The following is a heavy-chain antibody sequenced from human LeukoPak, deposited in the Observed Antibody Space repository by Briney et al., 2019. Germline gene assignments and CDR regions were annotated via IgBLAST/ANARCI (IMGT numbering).Heavy chain of an antibody. CDR1: GFTFTSYW. CDR3: ARNPWQCDY. V-gene: IGHV3-7*01. CDR2: IKEDGSVK. Sequence: GGSLRVSCAASGFTFTSYWMTWVRQPPGKGLEWVATIKEDGSVKYYVDSVKGRFTISRDNAENSLYLQMNSLRADDTAVYYCARNPWQCDYWGQGTLVTVSS. J-gene: IGHJ4*02.